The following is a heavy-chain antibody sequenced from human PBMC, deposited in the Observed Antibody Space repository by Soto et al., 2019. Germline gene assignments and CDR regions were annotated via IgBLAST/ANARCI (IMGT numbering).Heavy chain of an antibody. CDR1: GFTFSSYA. Sequence: EVQLLESGGGLVQPGGSLRLSCAASGFTFSSYAMSWVRQAPGKGLEWVSAISGSGGSTYYADSVKGRFTISRDNSKNTLYLQMNSLRAEDTAVYYCAKDLHDSSGYYYAPGDAFDIWGQGTMVTVSS. CDR3: AKDLHDSSGYYYAPGDAFDI. V-gene: IGHV3-23*01. CDR2: ISGSGGST. J-gene: IGHJ3*02. D-gene: IGHD3-22*01.